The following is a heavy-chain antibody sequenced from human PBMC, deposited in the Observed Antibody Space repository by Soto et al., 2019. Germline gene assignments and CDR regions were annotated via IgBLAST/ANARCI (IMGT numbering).Heavy chain of an antibody. V-gene: IGHV3-30-3*01. J-gene: IGHJ4*02. CDR1: GFTFSSYA. D-gene: IGHD3-22*01. CDR3: ARGLSAYYDSSGYYSSGVDY. CDR2: ISYDGSNK. Sequence: GGSLRLSCAASGFTFSSYAMHWVRQAPGKGLEWVAVISYDGSNKYYADSVKGRFTISRDNSKNTLHLQMNSLRAEDTAVYYCARGLSAYYDSSGYYSSGVDYWGQGTLVTVSS.